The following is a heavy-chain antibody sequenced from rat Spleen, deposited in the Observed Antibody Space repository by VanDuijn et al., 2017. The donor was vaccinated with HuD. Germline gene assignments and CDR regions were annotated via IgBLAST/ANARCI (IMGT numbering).Heavy chain of an antibody. V-gene: IGHV5-25*01. Sequence: EVQLVETGGGLVQPGRSLKLSCVASGFTFSDYYMAWVRQGPTKGLEWVASITNASGRTYYRDSVKGRFTISRDNAKSTLYLQMDSLRSEDTATYYCARHYGGIPFDFWGQGVMVSVSS. CDR1: GFTFSDYY. D-gene: IGHD1-11*01. J-gene: IGHJ2*01. CDR3: ARHYGGIPFDF. CDR2: ITNASGRT.